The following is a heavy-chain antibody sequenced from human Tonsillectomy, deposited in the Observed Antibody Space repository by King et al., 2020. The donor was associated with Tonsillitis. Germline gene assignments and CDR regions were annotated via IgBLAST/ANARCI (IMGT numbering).Heavy chain of an antibody. CDR3: ARGAAGSCIGSSCYPLDF. Sequence: VQLVESGGGLVQPGGSLRLSCAASGFTFSNYAMNCVRRTPGKGLEWVAIMRGGGATYYPESVKGRFTISRDNSKNTVYLQMDSLRADDTAVYYCARGAAGSCIGSSCYPLDFWGQGTLVTVSS. V-gene: IGHV3-23*04. CDR2: MRGGGAT. J-gene: IGHJ4*02. D-gene: IGHD2-2*01. CDR1: GFTFSNYA.